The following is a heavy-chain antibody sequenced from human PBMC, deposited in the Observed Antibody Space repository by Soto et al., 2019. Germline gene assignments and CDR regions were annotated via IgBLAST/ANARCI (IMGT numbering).Heavy chain of an antibody. J-gene: IGHJ4*02. CDR2: IKSDGSGT. CDR3: ARGDGDYYDGNGYLGRH. D-gene: IGHD3-22*01. Sequence: EVQLVESGGGLVQPGGSLRLSCAASGFTFSSYWMHWVRQAPGKGLVWVSRIKSDGSGTSYADSVKGRLTISRDNAKNTLYLQMNSLRAEDTAVYYCARGDGDYYDGNGYLGRHGGQGTLVTVSP. CDR1: GFTFSSYW. V-gene: IGHV3-74*01.